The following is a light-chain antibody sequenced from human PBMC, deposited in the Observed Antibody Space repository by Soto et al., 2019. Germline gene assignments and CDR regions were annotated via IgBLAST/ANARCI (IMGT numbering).Light chain of an antibody. CDR2: AAS. CDR3: QQSYSTHYT. J-gene: IGKJ2*01. V-gene: IGKV1-39*01. Sequence: DIQMTQSPSSLSASVGDRVTITCRASQSISSYLNWYQQKPGKAPKLLIYAASSLQSVVPSRFSGSGSGTDFTLTISSLQPEDFATYYCQQSYSTHYTFGQGTKLEIK. CDR1: QSISSY.